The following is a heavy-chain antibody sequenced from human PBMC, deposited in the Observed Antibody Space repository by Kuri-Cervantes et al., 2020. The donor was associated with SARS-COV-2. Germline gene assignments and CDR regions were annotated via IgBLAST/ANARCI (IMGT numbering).Heavy chain of an antibody. CDR1: GDSISSSIHF. J-gene: IGHJ4*02. CDR3: ARAGGGNSDYFDY. D-gene: IGHD4-23*01. CDR2: IDYSGSS. Sequence: SETLSLTCTVTGDSISSSIHFWGWIRQSPGKGLEWIGSIDYSGSSYYSPSLKSRVTTSVDSSKNQFSLELSSVTAADTAVYYCARAGGGNSDYFDYWGQGTLVTVSS. V-gene: IGHV4-39*01.